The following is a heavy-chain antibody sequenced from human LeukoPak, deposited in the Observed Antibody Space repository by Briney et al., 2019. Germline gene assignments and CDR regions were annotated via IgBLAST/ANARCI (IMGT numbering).Heavy chain of an antibody. CDR3: AKEQISLSSSSWYRPLDYYYGMDV. Sequence: PGGSLRLSCAASGFTFSSYGMHWVRQAPGKGLEWVAFIRYDGSNKYYADSVKGRFTISRDNSKNTLYLQMNSLRAEDTAVYYCAKEQISLSSSSWYRPLDYYYGMDVWGQGTTVTVSS. J-gene: IGHJ6*02. D-gene: IGHD6-13*01. V-gene: IGHV3-30*02. CDR1: GFTFSSYG. CDR2: IRYDGSNK.